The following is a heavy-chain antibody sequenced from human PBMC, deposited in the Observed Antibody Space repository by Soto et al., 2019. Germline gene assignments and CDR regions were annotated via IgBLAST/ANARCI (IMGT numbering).Heavy chain of an antibody. CDR3: ARYSGSYWHYLDF. CDR1: GYSFASHW. V-gene: IGHV5-51*01. Sequence: PGESLKISCKGSGYSFASHWVAWVRQMPEKGLEWIETIYPGDSDTKYSSAFRGHVTISADTSVSTAYLQWRSLEATDSAIYYCARYSGSYWHYLDFWGQGTLVTVSS. CDR2: IYPGDSDT. J-gene: IGHJ4*02. D-gene: IGHD1-26*01.